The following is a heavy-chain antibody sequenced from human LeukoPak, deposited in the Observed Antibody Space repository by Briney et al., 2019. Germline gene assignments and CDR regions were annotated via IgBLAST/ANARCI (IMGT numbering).Heavy chain of an antibody. J-gene: IGHJ4*02. CDR2: INPNSGGT. CDR1: GYTFTGYY. CDR3: ARVGYSGSYSDY. Sequence: ASVKVSCKAFGYTFTGYYMHWVRQAPGQGLEWMGWINPNSGGTNYAQKFQGRVTRTRDTSISTAYMELSRLRSDDTAVYYCARVGYSGSYSDYWGQGTLVTVSS. D-gene: IGHD1-26*01. V-gene: IGHV1-2*02.